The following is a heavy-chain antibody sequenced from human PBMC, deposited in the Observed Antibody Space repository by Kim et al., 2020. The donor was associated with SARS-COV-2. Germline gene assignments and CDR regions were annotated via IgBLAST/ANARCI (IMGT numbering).Heavy chain of an antibody. V-gene: IGHV3-7*03. Sequence: GGSLRLSCAASGFTFSSYWMSWVRQAPGKGLEWVANIKQDGSEKFYVDSVKGRFTMSRDNAKNSLYLQMNSLTAEDTAVYYCARGDYYESSGYFSDAFDVWGQGTMVTVSS. CDR1: GFTFSSYW. CDR3: ARGDYYESSGYFSDAFDV. D-gene: IGHD3-22*01. CDR2: IKQDGSEK. J-gene: IGHJ3*01.